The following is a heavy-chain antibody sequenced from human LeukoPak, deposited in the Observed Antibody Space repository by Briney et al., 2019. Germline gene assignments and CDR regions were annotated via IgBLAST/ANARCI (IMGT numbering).Heavy chain of an antibody. Sequence: PSETLSLTCAVYGGSFSGYYWSWIRQPPGKGPEWIGEINHSGSTNYNPSLKSRVTISVDTSKNQFSLKLSSVTAADTAVYYCARDPIPIYCSGGSCSTYYFDYWGQGTLVTVSS. CDR2: INHSGST. J-gene: IGHJ4*02. CDR3: ARDPIPIYCSGGSCSTYYFDY. D-gene: IGHD2-15*01. V-gene: IGHV4-34*01. CDR1: GGSFSGYY.